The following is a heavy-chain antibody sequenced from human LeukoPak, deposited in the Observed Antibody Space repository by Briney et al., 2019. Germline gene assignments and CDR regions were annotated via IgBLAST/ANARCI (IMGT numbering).Heavy chain of an antibody. D-gene: IGHD4-17*01. CDR2: INHSGST. J-gene: IGHJ4*02. CDR1: GGSFSGYY. CDR3: ARRQALRDY. Sequence: SETLSLTCAVYGGSFSGYYWSWIRQPPGKGLEWIGEINHSGSTNYNPSLKSRVTISVDTSKNQFSLKLSSVTAADTAVYYCARRQALRDYWGQGILVTVSS. V-gene: IGHV4-34*01.